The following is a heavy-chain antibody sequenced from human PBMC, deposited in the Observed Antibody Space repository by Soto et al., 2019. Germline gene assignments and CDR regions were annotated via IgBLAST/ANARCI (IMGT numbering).Heavy chain of an antibody. Sequence: GGSLRLSCRASGFTFGDYIMTWVRQAPGKGLEWVGFIRSKAYGERTEYAASVKGRFTISRDDSGGIAYLQMNGLKPEDTAVYYCTRDSSDYVRYYNYGMDVWGQGTTVTVSS. J-gene: IGHJ6*02. D-gene: IGHD3-22*01. CDR3: TRDSSDYVRYYNYGMDV. CDR1: GFTFGDYI. V-gene: IGHV3-49*04. CDR2: IRSKAYGERT.